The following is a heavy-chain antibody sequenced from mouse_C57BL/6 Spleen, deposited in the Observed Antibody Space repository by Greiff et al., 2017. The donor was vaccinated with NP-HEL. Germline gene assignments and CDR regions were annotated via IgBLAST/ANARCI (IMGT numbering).Heavy chain of an antibody. Sequence: EVQVVESGGGLVKPGGSLKLSCAASGFTFSSYAMSWVRQTPEKRLEWVATISDGGSYTYYPDNVKGRFTISRDNAKNNLYLQMSHLKSEDTAMYYCARGLPGDYWGQGTSVTVSS. CDR3: ARGLPGDY. CDR2: ISDGGSYT. D-gene: IGHD5-5*01. CDR1: GFTFSSYA. J-gene: IGHJ4*01. V-gene: IGHV5-4*01.